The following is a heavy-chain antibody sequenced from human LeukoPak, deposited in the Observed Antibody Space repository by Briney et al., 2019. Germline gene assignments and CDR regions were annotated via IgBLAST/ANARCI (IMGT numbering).Heavy chain of an antibody. CDR1: GFTFSSYG. CDR3: VLGHYGGLFDN. Sequence: PGGSLRLSCAASGFTFSSYGFHWVRQAPGKGLEWVAVISHDGSDKYYADSVKGRFTISRDNSKNTLYVQMNSLRVEDTAVYYCVLGHYGGLFDNWGQGTLVTISS. D-gene: IGHD4-23*01. V-gene: IGHV3-30*03. J-gene: IGHJ4*02. CDR2: ISHDGSDK.